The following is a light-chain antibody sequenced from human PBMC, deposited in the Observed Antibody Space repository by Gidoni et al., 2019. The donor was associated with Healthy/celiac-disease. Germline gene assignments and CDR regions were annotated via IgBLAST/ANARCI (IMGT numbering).Light chain of an antibody. J-gene: IGKJ3*01. V-gene: IGKV1-39*01. CDR3: QQSYSTLKFT. Sequence: DIQMTQSTSSLSASVGDRVTITCRASQSISSYLNWYQQKPGKAPKLLIYAASSLQSGVPSRFSGSGSGTDFTLTISSLQPEDFATYYCQQSYSTLKFTFGPGTKVDIK. CDR1: QSISSY. CDR2: AAS.